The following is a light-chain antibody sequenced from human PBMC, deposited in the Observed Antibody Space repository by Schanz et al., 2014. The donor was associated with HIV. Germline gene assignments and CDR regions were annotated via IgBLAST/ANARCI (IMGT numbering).Light chain of an antibody. CDR3: SSYAATSNVL. CDR1: SSDVGGYNY. CDR2: DIT. Sequence: QSALTQPASVSGSPGQSITISCTGTSSDVGGYNYVSWYQQPPGKAPKLLIYDITKRPSGVPDRFSGSKSGNTASLTISGLQTEDEADYYCSSYAATSNVLFGGGTKLTVL. J-gene: IGLJ3*02. V-gene: IGLV2-8*01.